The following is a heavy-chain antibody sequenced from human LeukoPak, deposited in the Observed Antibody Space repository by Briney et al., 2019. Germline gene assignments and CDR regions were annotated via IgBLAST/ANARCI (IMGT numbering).Heavy chain of an antibody. D-gene: IGHD3-22*01. Sequence: ASVKVSCKASGYTFTSYYMHWVRQAPGQGLEWMGIINPSGGSTSYAQKFQGRVTMTRDTSTSTVYMELSSLRSEDTAVYYCAREREIVVVENYYYGMDVWGQGTTVTVTS. CDR2: INPSGGST. CDR3: AREREIVVVENYYYGMDV. CDR1: GYTFTSYY. V-gene: IGHV1-46*01. J-gene: IGHJ6*02.